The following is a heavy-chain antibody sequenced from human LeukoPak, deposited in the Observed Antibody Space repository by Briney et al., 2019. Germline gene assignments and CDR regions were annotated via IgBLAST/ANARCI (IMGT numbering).Heavy chain of an antibody. CDR1: GGSISSGSYY. J-gene: IGHJ6*03. CDR2: IYTSGST. V-gene: IGHV4-61*02. D-gene: IGHD4-17*01. Sequence: SETLSLTCTVSGGSISSGSYYWSWIRQPAGKGLEWIGRIYTSGSTNYNPSLKSRVTISVDTSKNQFSLELSSVTAADTAVYYCARDARATVTTDYYYYMDVWGKGTTVTISS. CDR3: ARDARATVTTDYYYYMDV.